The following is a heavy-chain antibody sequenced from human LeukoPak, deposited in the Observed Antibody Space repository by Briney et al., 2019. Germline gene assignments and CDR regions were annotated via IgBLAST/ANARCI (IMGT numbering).Heavy chain of an antibody. J-gene: IGHJ4*02. V-gene: IGHV3-30*02. CDR3: AKEAVAIFGVVIDYFDY. Sequence: PGGSLRLSCAASGFTFGSYGMHWVRQAPGKGLEWVAFIRYDGSNKYYADSVKGRFTISRDNSKNTLYLQMNSLRAEDTAVYYCAKEAVAIFGVVIDYFDYWGQGTLVTVSS. D-gene: IGHD3-3*01. CDR2: IRYDGSNK. CDR1: GFTFGSYG.